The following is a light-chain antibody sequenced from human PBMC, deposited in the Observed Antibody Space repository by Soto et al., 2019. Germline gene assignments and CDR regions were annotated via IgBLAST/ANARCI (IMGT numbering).Light chain of an antibody. CDR3: QQYHSYPFT. CDR1: QSISNW. Sequence: DIQMTQSPSTLSASVGDRVSITCRASQSISNWLAWYQQKPGKAPKLLIYKASILQSDVPSRFSGSGSGTDFTLTISSLQPDDFATYYCQQYHSYPFTFGPGTKVDIK. V-gene: IGKV1-5*03. J-gene: IGKJ3*01. CDR2: KAS.